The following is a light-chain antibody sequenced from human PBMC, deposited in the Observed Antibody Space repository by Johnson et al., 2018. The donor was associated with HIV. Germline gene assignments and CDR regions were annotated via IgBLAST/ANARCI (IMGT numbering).Light chain of an antibody. CDR3: GTWDPSLSAGEV. CDR1: SSNIGNNF. Sequence: QSILTQPPSVSAAPGQKVTISCSGSSSNIGNNFVSWFRQLPLRAPKVLIYDNNERPSGIPDRFSGSKSGTSATLGITGLQTGDEADYYCGTWDPSLSAGEVFGTGTKVTVL. J-gene: IGLJ1*01. V-gene: IGLV1-51*01. CDR2: DNN.